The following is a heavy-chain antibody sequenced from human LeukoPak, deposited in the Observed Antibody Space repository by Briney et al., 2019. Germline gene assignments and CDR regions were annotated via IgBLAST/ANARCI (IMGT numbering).Heavy chain of an antibody. V-gene: IGHV4-39*07. Sequence: PLETLSLTCTVSGGSISSSSYYWGWIRQPPGKGLEWIGSIYYSGNTYYNPPLKSRVTISVDTSKNQFSLKLTSVTAADTAVYYCARGVTTVQCDSWGQGTLVTVSS. D-gene: IGHD4-17*01. CDR1: GGSISSSSYY. J-gene: IGHJ4*02. CDR2: IYYSGNT. CDR3: ARGVTTVQCDS.